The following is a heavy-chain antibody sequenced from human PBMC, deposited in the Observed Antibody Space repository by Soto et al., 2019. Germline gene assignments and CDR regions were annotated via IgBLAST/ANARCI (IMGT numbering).Heavy chain of an antibody. V-gene: IGHV4-31*03. D-gene: IGHD3-3*01. CDR1: GGSISSGGYY. Sequence: PSETLSLTCTVAGGSISSGGYYWSWIRQHPGKGLEWIGYIYYSGSTYYNPSLKSRVTISVDTSKNQFSLKLSSVTAADTAVYYCAREPLRFLEWLAPLNYGMDVWGQGTTVTVSS. CDR3: AREPLRFLEWLAPLNYGMDV. CDR2: IYYSGST. J-gene: IGHJ6*02.